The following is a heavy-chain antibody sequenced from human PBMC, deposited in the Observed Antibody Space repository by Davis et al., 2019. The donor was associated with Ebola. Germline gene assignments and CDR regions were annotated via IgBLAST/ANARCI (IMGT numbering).Heavy chain of an antibody. V-gene: IGHV4-39*01. D-gene: IGHD6-19*01. CDR3: ARQVPYSSGWYGFGGFDY. J-gene: IGHJ4*02. CDR1: GGSISSSSYY. CDR2: IYYSGST. Sequence: SETLSLTCTVSGGSISSSSYYWGWIRQPPGKGLEWIGSIYYSGSTYYNPSLKSRVTISVDTSKNQFSLKLSSVTAADTAVYYCARQVPYSSGWYGFGGFDYWGQGTLVTVSS.